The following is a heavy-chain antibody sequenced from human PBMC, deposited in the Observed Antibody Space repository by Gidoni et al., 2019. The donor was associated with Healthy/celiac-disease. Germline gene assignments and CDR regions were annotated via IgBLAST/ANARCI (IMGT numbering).Heavy chain of an antibody. J-gene: IGHJ4*02. Sequence: QVQLQQWGAGLLKPSETLSLTCAVYGGSFSGYYWRWIRQPPGKGLEWIGEINHSGSTNYNPSLKSRVTISVDTSKNQFSLKLSAVTAADTAVYYCARGQGLWFRARGFDYWGQGTLVTVSS. CDR3: ARGQGLWFRARGFDY. D-gene: IGHD5-18*01. CDR1: GGSFSGYY. CDR2: INHSGST. V-gene: IGHV4-34*01.